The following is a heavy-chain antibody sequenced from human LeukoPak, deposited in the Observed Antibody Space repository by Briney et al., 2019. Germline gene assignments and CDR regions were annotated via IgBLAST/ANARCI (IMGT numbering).Heavy chain of an antibody. CDR3: ARVHRYSSGWSHVRPYSWFDP. J-gene: IGHJ5*02. V-gene: IGHV4-34*01. CDR1: GGSFSGYD. Sequence: PSETLSLTCAVYGGSFSGYDWSWIRQPPGKGLEWIGKINHSGSTNYNPSLKSRVTISVDTSKNQFSLKLSSVTAADTAVYYCARVHRYSSGWSHVRPYSWFDPWGQGTLVTVSS. CDR2: INHSGST. D-gene: IGHD6-19*01.